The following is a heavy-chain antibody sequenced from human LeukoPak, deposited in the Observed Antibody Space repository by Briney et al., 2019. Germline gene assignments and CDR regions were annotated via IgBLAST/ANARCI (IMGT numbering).Heavy chain of an antibody. CDR3: ARDLLGYESPYYYYGMDV. J-gene: IGHJ6*02. D-gene: IGHD5-12*01. CDR1: GFTFSSYS. CDR2: ISSSSSTI. Sequence: PGGSLRLSCAASGFTFSSYSMNWVRQAPGKGLEWVSYISSSSSTIYYADSVKGRFTISRDNAKNSLYLQMNSLRAEDTAVYYCARDLLGYESPYYYYGMDVWGQGTTVTVSS. V-gene: IGHV3-48*04.